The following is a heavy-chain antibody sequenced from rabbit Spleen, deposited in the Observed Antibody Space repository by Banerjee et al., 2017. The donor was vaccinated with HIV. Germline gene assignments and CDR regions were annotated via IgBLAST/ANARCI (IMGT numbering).Heavy chain of an antibody. CDR2: IYAGSSGNT. D-gene: IGHD4-1*01. J-gene: IGHJ3*01. V-gene: IGHV1S40*01. CDR1: GFSFNSDYD. CDR3: ARDLDGVIGWNFGW. Sequence: QSLEESGGDLVKPGASLTLTCKASGFSFNSDYDMCWVRQAPGKGLEWIACIYAGSSGNTYSAIWAKGRFTFSKTSSTTVTLQMTSLTAADTATYFCARDLDGVIGWNFGWWGQGTLVTVS.